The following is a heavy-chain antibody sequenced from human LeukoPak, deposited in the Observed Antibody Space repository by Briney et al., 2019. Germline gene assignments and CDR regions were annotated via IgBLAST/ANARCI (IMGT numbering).Heavy chain of an antibody. CDR2: IIPIFGTA. CDR1: GYTFTGYY. CDR3: ARDRGNSWANYFDY. J-gene: IGHJ4*02. Sequence: GASVKVSCKASGYTFTGYYMHWVRQAPGQGLEWMGGIIPIFGTANYAQKFQGRVTITADESTSTAYMELSSLRSEDTAVYYCARDRGNSWANYFDYWGQGTLVTVSS. V-gene: IGHV1-69*13. D-gene: IGHD4-23*01.